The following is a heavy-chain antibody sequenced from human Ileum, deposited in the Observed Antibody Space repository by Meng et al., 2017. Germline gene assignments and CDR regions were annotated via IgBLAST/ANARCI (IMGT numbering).Heavy chain of an antibody. D-gene: IGHD2-21*01. CDR1: GFTFSSLW. CDR2: IKEDGSET. Sequence: GESLKISCAASGFTFSSLWMRWVRQAPGKGLEWVATIKEDGSETYYVDSMKGRFIISRDNAKNSLYLQINSLSDEDTAVYYCARGGTRLCDYWGQGTPVTVSS. V-gene: IGHV3-7*01. CDR3: ARGGTRLCDY. J-gene: IGHJ4*02.